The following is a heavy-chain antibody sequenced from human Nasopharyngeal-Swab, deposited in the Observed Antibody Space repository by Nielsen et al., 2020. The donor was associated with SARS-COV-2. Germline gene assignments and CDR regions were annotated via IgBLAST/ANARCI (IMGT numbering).Heavy chain of an antibody. CDR3: ARVGRMELRAY. CDR2: ISYDGINK. D-gene: IGHD1-7*01. CDR1: GFTFSSYG. V-gene: IGHV3-30*03. Sequence: GESLKISCAASGFTFSSYGMHWIRQAPGKGLEWVAVISYDGINKYYTDSVKGRFTISRDNSKNTLYLQMNSLRAEDTAVYYCARVGRMELRAYWGQGTLVTVSS. J-gene: IGHJ4*02.